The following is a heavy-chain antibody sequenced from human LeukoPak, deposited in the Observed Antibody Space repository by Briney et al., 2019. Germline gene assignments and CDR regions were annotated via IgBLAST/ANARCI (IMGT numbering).Heavy chain of an antibody. CDR1: GFTFSNYW. Sequence: GGSLRLSCAASGFTFSNYWMAWVRQAPGKGLEWVANIKQDESDKNYVDSVKGRFTISRDNAKNSLYLQMNSLRAEDTAVYYCARDLEGNLDYWGQGTLVTVSS. V-gene: IGHV3-7*01. D-gene: IGHD3-3*01. CDR3: ARDLEGNLDY. J-gene: IGHJ4*02. CDR2: IKQDESDK.